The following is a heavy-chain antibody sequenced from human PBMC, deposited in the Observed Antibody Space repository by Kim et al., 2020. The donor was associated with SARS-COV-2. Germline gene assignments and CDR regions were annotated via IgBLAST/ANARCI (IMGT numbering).Heavy chain of an antibody. J-gene: IGHJ4*02. CDR3: AREVGGYYFDY. D-gene: IGHD3-16*01. CDR2: IYHSGST. Sequence: SETLSLTCAVSGGSISSGGYSWSWIRQPPGKGLEWIGYIYHSGSTYYNPSLKSRVTISVDRSKNQFSLKLSSVTAADTAVYYCAREVGGYYFDYWGQGTLVTVSS. V-gene: IGHV4-30-2*01. CDR1: GGSISSGGYS.